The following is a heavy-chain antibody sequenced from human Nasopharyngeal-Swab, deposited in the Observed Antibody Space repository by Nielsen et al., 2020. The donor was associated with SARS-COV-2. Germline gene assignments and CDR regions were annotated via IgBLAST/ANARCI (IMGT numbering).Heavy chain of an antibody. Sequence: GGSLRLSCAASGFTFSSYWMSWVRQAPGKGLEWVANIKQDGSEKYYVDSVKGRFTISRDNAKNSLYLQMNSLRAEDTAVYYCARDQLSASSGWDYWGQGTLVTVSS. CDR1: GFTFSSYW. CDR2: IKQDGSEK. D-gene: IGHD6-19*01. V-gene: IGHV3-7*01. J-gene: IGHJ4*02. CDR3: ARDQLSASSGWDY.